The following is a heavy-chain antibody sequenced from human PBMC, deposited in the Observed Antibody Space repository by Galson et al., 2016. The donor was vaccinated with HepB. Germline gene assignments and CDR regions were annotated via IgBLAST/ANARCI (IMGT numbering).Heavy chain of an antibody. Sequence: QSGAEVKKPGESLKISCKGSGSSFSSNWIGWVRQMPGKGLEWMGIIYPGDSDTRYSPSFRGQVTISADKSISTAYLQWSSLKASDTAGYYCARRKPGGDAYNHFDYWGQGTLVTVSS. D-gene: IGHD5-24*01. J-gene: IGHJ4*02. CDR1: GSSFSSNW. V-gene: IGHV5-51*01. CDR3: ARRKPGGDAYNHFDY. CDR2: IYPGDSDT.